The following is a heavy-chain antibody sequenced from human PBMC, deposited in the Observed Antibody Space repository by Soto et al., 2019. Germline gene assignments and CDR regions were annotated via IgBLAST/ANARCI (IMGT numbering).Heavy chain of an antibody. Sequence: PSETQSLTCTVSGGSISSYYWSWIRQPPGKGLEWIGYIYYSGSTNYNPSLKSRVTISVDTSKNQFSLKLSSVAAADTAVYYCARVYDSSGYYHYYYGMDVWGQGTTVTVSS. CDR3: ARVYDSSGYYHYYYGMDV. CDR2: IYYSGST. V-gene: IGHV4-59*01. D-gene: IGHD3-22*01. J-gene: IGHJ6*02. CDR1: GGSISSYY.